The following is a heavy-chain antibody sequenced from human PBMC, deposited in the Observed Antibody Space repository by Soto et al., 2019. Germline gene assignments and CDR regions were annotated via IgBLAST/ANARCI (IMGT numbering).Heavy chain of an antibody. CDR2: ISGSGGST. CDR3: AKGGDLWFGEFVVY. CDR1: GFTFSSYA. Sequence: EVQLLESGGGLVQPGGSLRLSCAASGFTFSSYAMSWVRQAPGKGLEWVSAISGSGGSTYYADSVKGRFTISRDNSKNTLDLQMNSLRAEDTAVYYWAKGGDLWFGEFVVYWGQGTLVTVSS. D-gene: IGHD3-10*01. J-gene: IGHJ4*02. V-gene: IGHV3-23*01.